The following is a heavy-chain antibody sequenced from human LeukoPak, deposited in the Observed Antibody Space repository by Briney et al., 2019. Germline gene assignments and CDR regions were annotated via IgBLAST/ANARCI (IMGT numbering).Heavy chain of an antibody. CDR3: AKDPAYCSSTSCYTIDY. CDR2: ISGSGGST. J-gene: IGHJ4*02. D-gene: IGHD2-2*02. V-gene: IGHV3-23*01. CDR1: GFTFSSYA. Sequence: SGGSLRLSCAASGFTFSSYAMSWVRQAPGKGLEWVSAISGSGGSTYYADSVKGRFTISRDNSKNTLYLQMNSLRAEDTAVYYCAKDPAYCSSTSCYTIDYWGQGTLVTISS.